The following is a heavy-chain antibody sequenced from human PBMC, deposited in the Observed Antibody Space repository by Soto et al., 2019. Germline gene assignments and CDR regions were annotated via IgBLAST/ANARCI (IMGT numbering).Heavy chain of an antibody. CDR2: IYYSGST. Sequence: QVQLQESGPGLVKPSETLSLTCTVSGGSISSYYWSWIRQPPGKGLEWIGYIYYSGSTNYNPSLKSRVTTSVDTSKNQSSLTLSSVTAADTAVYYCARVWRGAFDIWGQGTMVTVSS. CDR3: ARVWRGAFDI. D-gene: IGHD2-21*01. V-gene: IGHV4-59*01. J-gene: IGHJ3*02. CDR1: GGSISSYY.